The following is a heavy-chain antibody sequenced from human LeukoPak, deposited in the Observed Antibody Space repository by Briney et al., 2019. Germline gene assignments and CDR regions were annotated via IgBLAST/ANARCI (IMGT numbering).Heavy chain of an antibody. D-gene: IGHD1-14*01. CDR2: INPNGGST. J-gene: IGHJ4*02. CDR1: GYTFTSYG. V-gene: IGHV1-46*01. Sequence: ASVKVSCKASGYTFTSYGISWVRQAPGQGLEWMGIINPNGGSTGYAQKFQGRVTLTRDTSTSTVYMELSSLRSEDTAVYYCVRGTGTSFGYFDYWGQGTLVTVSS. CDR3: VRGTGTSFGYFDY.